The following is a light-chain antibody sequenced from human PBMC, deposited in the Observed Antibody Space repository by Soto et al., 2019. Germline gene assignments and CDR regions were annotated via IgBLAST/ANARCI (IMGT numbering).Light chain of an antibody. J-gene: IGLJ2*01. CDR1: SSDVGGYNY. V-gene: IGLV2-14*01. CDR3: RSYTSSSIHVV. CDR2: DVS. Sequence: QSALTQPASVSGSPGQSITISCTGTSSDVGGYNYVSWYQQHPGKAPKLMIYDVSNRPSGVSNRFSGSKSGNTASLTISGLQAEDEADYYCRSYTSSSIHVVFGGGTKLTVL.